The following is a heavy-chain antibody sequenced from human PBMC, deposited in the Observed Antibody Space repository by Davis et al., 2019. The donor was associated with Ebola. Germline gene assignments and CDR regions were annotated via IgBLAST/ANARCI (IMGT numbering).Heavy chain of an antibody. CDR1: GFTFSSYS. CDR3: ARDSAVAGTFDY. V-gene: IGHV3-23*01. Sequence: GESLKISCAASGFTFSSYSMNWVRQAPGKGLEWVSAISGSGGSTYYADSVKGRFTISRDNSKKTLYLQMNSLRAEDTAVYYCARDSAVAGTFDYWGQGTLVTVSS. CDR2: ISGSGGST. J-gene: IGHJ4*02. D-gene: IGHD6-19*01.